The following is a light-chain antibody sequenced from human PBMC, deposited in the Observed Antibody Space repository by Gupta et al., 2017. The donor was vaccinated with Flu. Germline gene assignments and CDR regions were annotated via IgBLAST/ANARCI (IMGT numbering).Light chain of an antibody. CDR1: QRVGVD. Sequence: PASLSVSPGETAPLSCRASQRVGVDLAWYQQRPGQPPRPLIYDASFRANGVPARFTASGSGTDFTLTISSLQSEDFAVYFCQQGNNWPFTFGQGTRLDIK. CDR2: DAS. V-gene: IGKV3-15*01. J-gene: IGKJ5*01. CDR3: QQGNNWPFT.